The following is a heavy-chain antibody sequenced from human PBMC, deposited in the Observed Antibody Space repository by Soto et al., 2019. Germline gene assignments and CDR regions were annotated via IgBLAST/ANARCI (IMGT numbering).Heavy chain of an antibody. D-gene: IGHD2-2*01. CDR2: IYYSGST. CDR3: ARMTNAYNLFDL. J-gene: IGHJ5*02. V-gene: IGHV4-59*01. Sequence: PSETLSLTCTVSGGSISSYYWTWIRQPPGKGLEWIGYIYYSGSTNYNPSLKSRVTISVDTSKNQFSLNLSSVTAADTAVYYCARMTNAYNLFDLSGHGTMVTVSS. CDR1: GGSISSYY.